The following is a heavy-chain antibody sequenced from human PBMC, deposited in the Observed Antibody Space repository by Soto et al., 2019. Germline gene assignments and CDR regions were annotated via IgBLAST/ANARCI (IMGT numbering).Heavy chain of an antibody. CDR3: ARRTVNIRTFYSGLKTHCFDY. V-gene: IGHV4-39*01. Sequence: SETLSLTCAVSGDSMSSSDYYWGWIRQPPGKGLERFGSIYYSGSTYYNPSLQSRVAISVDTSKNQFSLNLKSVTAADTAIYYCARRTVNIRTFYSGLKTHCFDYWGQGAPVTVSS. CDR2: IYYSGST. J-gene: IGHJ4*02. CDR1: GDSMSSSDYY. D-gene: IGHD6-19*01.